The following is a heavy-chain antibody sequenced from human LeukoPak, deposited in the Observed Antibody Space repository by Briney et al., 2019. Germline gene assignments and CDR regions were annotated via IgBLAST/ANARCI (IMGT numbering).Heavy chain of an antibody. Sequence: GGSLRLSCVASEFTFSAYAMTWVRQAPGKGLEWVSAISGDGVSIYYADSVKGRFTLSRDNSKNTVYLQMNSLRAEDTAVYYCAREGAPPISEGASDIWGQGTMVTVSS. CDR1: EFTFSAYA. D-gene: IGHD2-2*02. CDR3: AREGAPPISEGASDI. J-gene: IGHJ3*02. CDR2: ISGDGVSI. V-gene: IGHV3-23*01.